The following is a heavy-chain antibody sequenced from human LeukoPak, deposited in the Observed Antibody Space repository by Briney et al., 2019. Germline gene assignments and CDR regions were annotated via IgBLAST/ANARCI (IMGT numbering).Heavy chain of an antibody. J-gene: IGHJ4*02. V-gene: IGHV4-4*07. CDR2: IYTSGST. CDR1: GCSISSYY. CDR3: ARDDGEVFDY. D-gene: IGHD4-17*01. Sequence: PSETLSCTCTGSGCSISSYYWSWIRQPAGKGVEWIGRIYTSGSTNYNPSLKSRVTMSVDTSKNQFSLKLSSMTAADTAVYYCARDDGEVFDYWGQGTLVTVSS.